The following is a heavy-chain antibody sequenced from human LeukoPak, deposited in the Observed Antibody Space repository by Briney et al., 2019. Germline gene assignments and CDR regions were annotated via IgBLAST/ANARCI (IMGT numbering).Heavy chain of an antibody. CDR3: ARGVPPSDY. CDR1: GGSISSYY. CDR2: IYYSGST. Sequence: SETLSLTCTVSGGSISSYYWSWIRQPPGKGLEWIGYIYYSGSTNYNPSLKSRVTISVDTSKNQFSLKLSSVTAADTAVYYCARGVPPSDYWGQGTLVTVSS. V-gene: IGHV4-59*01. J-gene: IGHJ4*02.